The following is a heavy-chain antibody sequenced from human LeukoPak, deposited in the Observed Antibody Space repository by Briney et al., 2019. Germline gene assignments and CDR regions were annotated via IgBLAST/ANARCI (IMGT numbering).Heavy chain of an antibody. CDR2: IRSKAYGGTT. Sequence: SGGSLRLSCTASGFTFGDYAMSWVRQAPGKGLERVGFIRSKAYGGTTEYAASVKGRFTISRDDSKSIAYLQMNSLKTEDTAVYYCTAGSRPALFDYWGQGTLVTVSS. D-gene: IGHD2-15*01. CDR1: GFTFGDYA. V-gene: IGHV3-49*04. J-gene: IGHJ4*02. CDR3: TAGSRPALFDY.